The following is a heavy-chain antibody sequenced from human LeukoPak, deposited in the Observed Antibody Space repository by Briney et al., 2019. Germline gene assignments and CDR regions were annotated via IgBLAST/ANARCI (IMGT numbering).Heavy chain of an antibody. J-gene: IGHJ6*02. CDR3: ASGRGRNYYYYGMDV. D-gene: IGHD3-10*01. CDR2: IDGGGSDT. Sequence: PGGSLRLSCAASGFTFRSSWMHWVRQVPGKGLVWVSRIDGGGSDTTYADSVKGRFTISRDNAKNSLYLQMNSLRAEDTAVYYCASGRGRNYYYYGMDVWGQGTTVTVSS. V-gene: IGHV3-74*01. CDR1: GFTFRSSW.